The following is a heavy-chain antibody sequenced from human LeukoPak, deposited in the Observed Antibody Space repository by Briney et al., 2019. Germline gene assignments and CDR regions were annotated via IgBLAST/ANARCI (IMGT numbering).Heavy chain of an antibody. CDR1: GVSFDDYY. CDR2: INHSGYT. CDR3: TRMTTGHDY. V-gene: IGHV4-34*01. J-gene: IGHJ4*02. Sequence: SETLSLTCAVSGVSFDDYYWSWVRQTPGKGLEWVGEINHSGYTNDSPSLKSRVTISIDTSRKQFSLNLRSVTVADTGIYYCTRMTTGHDYWGQGTLVTVSS. D-gene: IGHD4-17*01.